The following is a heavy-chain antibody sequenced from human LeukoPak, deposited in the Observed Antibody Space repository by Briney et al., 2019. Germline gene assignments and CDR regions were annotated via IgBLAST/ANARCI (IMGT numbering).Heavy chain of an antibody. Sequence: SETLSLTCAVYGGSFSGYYWSWIRQPPGTGLEWIGEINHSGSTNYNPSLKSRVTISVDTSKNQFSLKLSSVTAADTAVYYCARGQHDYGDYKGFDYWGQGTLVTVSS. D-gene: IGHD4-17*01. J-gene: IGHJ4*02. CDR2: INHSGST. V-gene: IGHV4-34*01. CDR3: ARGQHDYGDYKGFDY. CDR1: GGSFSGYY.